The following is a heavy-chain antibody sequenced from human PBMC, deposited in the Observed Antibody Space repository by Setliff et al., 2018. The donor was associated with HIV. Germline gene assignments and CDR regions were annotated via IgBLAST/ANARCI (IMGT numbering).Heavy chain of an antibody. Sequence: PGESLKISCKGFGYNFNTYWIAWVRQVPGKGLEWMGIIYPIDSETKYSPSFQGQVTISVDRSISTAYLQWNNLKASDSAIYYCARHPPQGYPKNWFDPWGQGTLVTVSS. J-gene: IGHJ5*02. CDR3: ARHPPQGYPKNWFDP. D-gene: IGHD3-16*02. V-gene: IGHV5-51*01. CDR1: GYNFNTYW. CDR2: IYPIDSET.